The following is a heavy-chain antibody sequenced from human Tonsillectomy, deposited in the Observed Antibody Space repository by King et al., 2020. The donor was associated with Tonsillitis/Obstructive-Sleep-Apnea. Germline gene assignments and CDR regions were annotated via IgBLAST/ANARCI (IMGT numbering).Heavy chain of an antibody. J-gene: IGHJ6*03. V-gene: IGHV4-34*01. CDR1: GGTFSGYH. D-gene: IGHD3-3*02. Sequence: VQLQQWGAGLLKPSETLSLTCAVYGGTFSGYHWSWIRQPPGKGLEWIGEINHSGGSNYNTSLKSRVTISVDTSKNQFSRKLSSVTAADTAVYYCARVDIRGYYYMDVWGKGTTVTVSS. CDR2: INHSGGS. CDR3: ARVDIRGYYYMDV.